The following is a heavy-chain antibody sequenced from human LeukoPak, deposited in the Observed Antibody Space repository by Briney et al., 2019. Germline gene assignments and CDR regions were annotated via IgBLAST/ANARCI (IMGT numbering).Heavy chain of an antibody. CDR3: AEGKGSNSRCITVDY. V-gene: IGHV3-53*01. J-gene: IGHJ4*02. D-gene: IGHD2-2*01. CDR2: IYSGGNT. CDR1: GVTVSSNY. Sequence: GGSLRLSCAASGVTVSSNYMSWVRQAPGKGLEWVSVIYSGGNTYYADSVKGRFTISRDNSKNTLYLQMNSLRAEDTAVYYCAEGKGSNSRCITVDYWGQGTLVTASS.